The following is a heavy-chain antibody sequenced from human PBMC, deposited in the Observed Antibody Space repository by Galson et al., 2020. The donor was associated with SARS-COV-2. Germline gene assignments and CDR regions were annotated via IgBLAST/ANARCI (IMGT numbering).Heavy chain of an antibody. Sequence: GESLKISCKGSGSSFTRYWIGWVRQMPGKGLGWMGIIYPGDSDTKYSPSFQGQVTISADKSISTAYLQWSSLKASDTAMYYCARRTSYCSSTSCYHYYYYMDVWGKGTTITVSS. CDR2: IYPGDSDT. D-gene: IGHD2-2*01. V-gene: IGHV5-51*01. J-gene: IGHJ6*03. CDR1: GSSFTRYW. CDR3: ARRTSYCSSTSCYHYYYYMDV.